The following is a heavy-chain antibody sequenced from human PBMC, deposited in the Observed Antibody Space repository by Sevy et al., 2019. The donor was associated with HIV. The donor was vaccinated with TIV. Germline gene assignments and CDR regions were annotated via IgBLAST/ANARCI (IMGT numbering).Heavy chain of an antibody. D-gene: IGHD5-12*01. V-gene: IGHV4-30-4*01. CDR1: GGSISSSDSY. CDR3: ANKRGYSHGPFDY. CDR2: IHFSGGT. J-gene: IGHJ4*02. Sequence: SETLSLTCTVSGGSISSSDSYWSWIRQPPGKGLEWIGHIHFSGGTYYNPFLKSRVAMSVDTSKRQFSLRLSFMTAADTAVYYCANKRGYSHGPFDYWGQGALVTVSS.